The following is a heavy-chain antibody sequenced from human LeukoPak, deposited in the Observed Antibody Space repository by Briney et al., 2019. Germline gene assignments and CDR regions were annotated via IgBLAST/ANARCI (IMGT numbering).Heavy chain of an antibody. V-gene: IGHV1-69*01. CDR2: IIPIFGTA. CDR3: ASYYYDSSGYDYYFDY. D-gene: IGHD3-22*01. CDR1: GGTFSSYA. J-gene: IGHJ4*02. Sequence: SVTVSCKASGGTFSSYAISWVRQAPGQGLEWMGGIIPIFGTANYAQKFQGRVTITADESTSTAYMELSSLRSEDTAVYYCASYYYDSSGYDYYFDYWGQGTLCTVSS.